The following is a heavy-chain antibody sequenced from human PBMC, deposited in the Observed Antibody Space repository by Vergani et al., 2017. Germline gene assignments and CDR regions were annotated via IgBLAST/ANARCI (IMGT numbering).Heavy chain of an antibody. V-gene: IGHV1-18*01. CDR1: GYTFTSYG. CDR3: AGERYSNQYYYYCYGMDV. D-gene: IGHD4-11*01. Sequence: QVQLVQSGAEVKKPGASVKVSCKASGYTFTSYGISWVRQAPGQGLEWMGWISAYNGNTNYAQKLQGRVTMTTDTSTSTAYMELRSLRSDDTAVYYCAGERYSNQYYYYCYGMDVWGQGTTVTVSS. CDR2: ISAYNGNT. J-gene: IGHJ6*02.